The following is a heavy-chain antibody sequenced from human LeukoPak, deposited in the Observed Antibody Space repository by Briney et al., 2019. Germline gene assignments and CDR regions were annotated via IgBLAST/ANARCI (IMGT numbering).Heavy chain of an antibody. CDR1: GFTVSSNY. Sequence: GGSLRLSCAASGFTVSSNYMSWVRQAPGKGLEWVSVIYSGGSTYYADSVKGRFTISRDNAKNTLYLQMNSLRAEDTAVYYCARANSGSYPFDYWGQGTLVTVSS. V-gene: IGHV3-53*01. D-gene: IGHD1-26*01. J-gene: IGHJ4*02. CDR2: IYSGGST. CDR3: ARANSGSYPFDY.